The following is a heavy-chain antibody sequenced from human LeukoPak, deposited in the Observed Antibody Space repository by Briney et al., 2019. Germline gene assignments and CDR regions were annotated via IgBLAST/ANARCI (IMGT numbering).Heavy chain of an antibody. CDR2: IRSKAKNYAT. CDR3: ADMGDTAMAFWGY. D-gene: IGHD5-18*01. V-gene: IGHV3-73*01. J-gene: IGHJ4*02. CDR1: GFTFSGSA. Sequence: GGSLRLSCAASGFTFSGSAMHWVRQASGKGLEWVGRIRSKAKNYATAFAAPVNGRFTISRDDSKNTAYLQMNSLKAEDTAVYYCADMGDTAMAFWGYWGQGTLVTVSS.